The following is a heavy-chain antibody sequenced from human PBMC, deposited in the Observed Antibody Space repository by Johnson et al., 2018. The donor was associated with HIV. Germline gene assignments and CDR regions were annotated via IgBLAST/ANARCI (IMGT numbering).Heavy chain of an antibody. CDR2: ITYAGSNK. J-gene: IGHJ3*02. CDR1: AFTFSRHA. D-gene: IGHD6-13*01. Sequence: VLLVESGGGVVQPERSLRLSCSASAFTFSRHAMHWVRQAPGKGPEWVACITYAGSNKYYADSVKGRFTISRDNSKNTLYLQMNSLRAEDTAVYYCASPLEAAAGPMDAFDIWGQGTMVTVSS. CDR3: ASPLEAAAGPMDAFDI. V-gene: IGHV3-30*04.